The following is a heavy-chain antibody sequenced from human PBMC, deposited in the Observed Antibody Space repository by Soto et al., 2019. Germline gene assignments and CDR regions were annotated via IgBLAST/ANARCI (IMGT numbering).Heavy chain of an antibody. Sequence: QVQLRESGPGLVKPSETLSLTRTVSGGSMNGFYWGWVRQPPGKGLEWIGYASDSGTINYNPSLKCRVTISIDTSMKQFSLKLNSVTAADTAVYYCARYYDFWNGLDYWGQGILVTVSS. CDR2: ASDSGTI. CDR1: GGSMNGFY. V-gene: IGHV4-59*08. CDR3: ARYYDFWNGLDY. D-gene: IGHD3-3*01. J-gene: IGHJ4*02.